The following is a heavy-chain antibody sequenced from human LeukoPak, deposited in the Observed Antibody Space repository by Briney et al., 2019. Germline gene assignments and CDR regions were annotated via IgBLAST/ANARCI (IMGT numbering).Heavy chain of an antibody. J-gene: IGHJ6*02. CDR1: GFTFSSYS. CDR3: ARVVPAAMYYYYGMDV. V-gene: IGHV3-48*04. CDR2: ISSSSSTI. Sequence: GGSLRLSCAASGFTFSSYSMNWVLQAPGKGLEWVAYISSSSSTIYYADSVKGRSTISRDNAKNSLYLQMNSLRAEDTAVYYCARVVPAAMYYYYGMDVWGQGTTVTVSS. D-gene: IGHD2-2*01.